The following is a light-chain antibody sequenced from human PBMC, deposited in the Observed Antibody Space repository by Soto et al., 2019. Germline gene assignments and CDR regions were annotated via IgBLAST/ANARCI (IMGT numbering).Light chain of an antibody. CDR3: AAWDDSLVV. V-gene: IGLV1-47*01. Sequence: QSALTQPPSASGTPGQTVTISCSGSSSNIGSAYIYWYQHLPGTAPKLLIYRNNQRPSGVPDRFSASKSGTSASLAISGFRSEDDADYYCAAWDDSLVVFGGGTKVTVL. J-gene: IGLJ2*01. CDR2: RNN. CDR1: SSNIGSAY.